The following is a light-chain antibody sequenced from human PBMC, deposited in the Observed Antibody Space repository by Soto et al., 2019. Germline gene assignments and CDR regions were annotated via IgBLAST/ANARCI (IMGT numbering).Light chain of an antibody. CDR1: QSVSSSY. CDR2: GAS. Sequence: ENVLTHSPATLSLSPGERATLSCRASQSVSSSYLAWYQQKPGQAPRLLIYGASSRPTGIPDRFSGSGSGTDFTLTISRLGPEDFAVYYCHQSGSSPRTFSQGTKVDIK. CDR3: HQSGSSPRT. J-gene: IGKJ1*01. V-gene: IGKV3-20*01.